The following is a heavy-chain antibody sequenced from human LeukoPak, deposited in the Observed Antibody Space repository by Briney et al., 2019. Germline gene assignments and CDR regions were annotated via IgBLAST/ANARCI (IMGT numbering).Heavy chain of an antibody. J-gene: IGHJ3*02. CDR1: GFTFSSYG. V-gene: IGHV3-23*01. Sequence: GGSLRLSCAASGFTFSSYGMSWVRQAPGKGLEWVSAISGSGGSTYYADSVKGRFTISRDNSKNTLYLQMNSLRAEDTAVYYCAKDNVITMVRGVIITAAFDIWGQGTMVTVSS. CDR3: AKDNVITMVRGVIITAAFDI. CDR2: ISGSGGST. D-gene: IGHD3-10*01.